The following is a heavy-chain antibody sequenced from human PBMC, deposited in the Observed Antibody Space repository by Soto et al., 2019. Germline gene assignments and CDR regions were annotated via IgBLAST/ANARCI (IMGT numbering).Heavy chain of an antibody. D-gene: IGHD2-15*01. J-gene: IGHJ4*02. CDR1: GFTFSIYA. Sequence: EVQLLESGGDLIQPGGSLRLSCVASGFTFSIYAMSWVRQAPGKGLEWVSAISSDGGDTYYVDSVTGRFTISRDNSRDTLYLQMNSLRADDTAVYYCVKSDRKDFWGQGTLVTVSS. CDR2: ISSDGGDT. V-gene: IGHV3-23*01. CDR3: VKSDRKDF.